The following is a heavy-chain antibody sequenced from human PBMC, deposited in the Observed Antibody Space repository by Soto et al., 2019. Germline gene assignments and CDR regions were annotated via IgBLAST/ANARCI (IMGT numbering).Heavy chain of an antibody. Sequence: EVQLVESGGGLVQPGGSLRLSCVASGFTVSSNYMSWVRQAPGKGLEWVSVIYSGGRTYYADSVKGRFTISRDNSKNTLYLQMNSLRAEDTAVYYCARAEIAVDGFDIWGQGTMVTVSS. D-gene: IGHD6-19*01. V-gene: IGHV3-66*01. CDR1: GFTVSSNY. CDR3: ARAEIAVDGFDI. J-gene: IGHJ3*02. CDR2: IYSGGRT.